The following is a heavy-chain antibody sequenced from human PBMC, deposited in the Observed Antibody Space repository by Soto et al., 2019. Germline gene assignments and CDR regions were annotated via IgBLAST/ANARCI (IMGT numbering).Heavy chain of an antibody. V-gene: IGHV6-1*01. D-gene: IGHD1-26*01. CDR3: ARGEQYSGRIFDY. CDR2: TYYRSKWYY. CDR1: GDSVSSNTAG. J-gene: IGHJ4*01. Sequence: PSQTLSLTCAITGDSVSSNTAGLSWVRQSPSRGLEWLGRTYYRSKWYYEYAVSVRGRITINPDTSKYQFSLQLNSVTPEDTAVYFCARGEQYSGRIFDYWGRGTLVTVSS.